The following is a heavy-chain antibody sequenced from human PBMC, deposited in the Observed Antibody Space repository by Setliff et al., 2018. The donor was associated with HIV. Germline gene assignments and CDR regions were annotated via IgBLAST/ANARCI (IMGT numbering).Heavy chain of an antibody. J-gene: IGHJ2*01. CDR3: VREVGYFDF. V-gene: IGHV4-39*07. CDR2: ISHSGST. Sequence: ASETLSLTCTVSGGSVTNTKSYWGWIRQPPGKGLEWIASISHSGSTYYNPSLNSRVTISLDTSKNQFSLKLNSVTAADTAVYYCVREVGYFDFWGRGTLVTVSS. D-gene: IGHD1-26*01. CDR1: GGSVTNTKSY.